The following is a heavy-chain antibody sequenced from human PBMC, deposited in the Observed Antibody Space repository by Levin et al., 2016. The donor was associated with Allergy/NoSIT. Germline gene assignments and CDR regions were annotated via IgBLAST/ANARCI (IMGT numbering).Heavy chain of an antibody. V-gene: IGHV4-34*01. D-gene: IGHD3-10*02. CDR1: GGSFSDYY. CDR2: VNGSGSA. J-gene: IGHJ6*02. Sequence: SETLSLTCAVYGGSFSDYYWTWIRQSPGTGLEWIGEVNGSGSAKYNPSLEGRVTISVDTSKSQFSLKLNSVTAADTAVYYCAGVKRVMFYFYYGMDVWGQGTTVIVSS. CDR3: AGVKRVMFYFYYGMDV.